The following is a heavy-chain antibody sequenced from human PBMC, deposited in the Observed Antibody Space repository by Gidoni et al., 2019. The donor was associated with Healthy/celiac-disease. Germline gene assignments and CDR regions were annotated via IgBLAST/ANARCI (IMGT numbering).Heavy chain of an antibody. CDR1: GWSFSGYY. V-gene: IGHV4-34*01. CDR3: ARGTLRGYSYGSYYYDGMDV. J-gene: IGHJ6*02. Sequence: QVPLQQWGAGLLKPSATLSLTCDLYGWSFSGYYWSWIRQPPGKGLEWIGEINHSGSTNYNPSLKSRVTISVDTSKNQFSLKVSSVTAADTAVYYCARGTLRGYSYGSYYYDGMDVWGQGTTVTVSS. D-gene: IGHD5-18*01. CDR2: INHSGST.